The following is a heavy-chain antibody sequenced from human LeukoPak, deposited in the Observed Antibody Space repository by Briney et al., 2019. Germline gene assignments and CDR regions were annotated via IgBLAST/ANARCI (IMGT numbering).Heavy chain of an antibody. CDR1: GFTFGNYW. V-gene: IGHV3-48*01. CDR2: ISGRSSTI. D-gene: IGHD1-26*01. J-gene: IGHJ4*02. CDR3: ARDRLTSGSYFFDY. Sequence: PGGSLRLSCAGYGFTFGNYWMNWVRQAPGKGLEWISYISGRSSTIYYADSVRGRFTISRDNAKNSMYLQMNSLRAEDTAVYYCARDRLTSGSYFFDYWGQGTLVTVSS.